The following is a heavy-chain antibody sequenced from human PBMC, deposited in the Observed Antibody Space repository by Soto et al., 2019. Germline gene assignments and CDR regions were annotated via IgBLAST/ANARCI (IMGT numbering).Heavy chain of an antibody. V-gene: IGHV3-64D*06. J-gene: IGHJ6*02. CDR1: GFTVSSFG. CDR2: LSSNGIGT. D-gene: IGHD6-13*01. Sequence: GGSLRLSCSGSGFTVSSFGMHWVRQAPGKGLEHVSTLSSNGIGTYYADSVKGRFTFSRDTSKNTLYLQMSSLRTEDTAVYYCVKDMGQAAVGIRYPYGLDVWGLGTTVTVSS. CDR3: VKDMGQAAVGIRYPYGLDV.